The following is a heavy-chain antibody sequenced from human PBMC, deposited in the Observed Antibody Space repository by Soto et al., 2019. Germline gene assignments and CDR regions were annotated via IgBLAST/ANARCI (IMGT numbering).Heavy chain of an antibody. J-gene: IGHJ4*02. CDR3: TSATYYDFWSGSWSGDY. CDR1: GFTFSNAW. Sequence: EVQLVESGGGLVKPGGSLRLSCAASGFTFSNAWMNWVRQAPGKGLEWVGRIKSKTDGGTTDYAAPVKGRITISSDDSKNTLYLQMNSLKTEDAAVYYGTSATYYDFWSGSWSGDYWGQGTLVAVS. CDR2: IKSKTDGGTT. D-gene: IGHD3-3*01. V-gene: IGHV3-15*07.